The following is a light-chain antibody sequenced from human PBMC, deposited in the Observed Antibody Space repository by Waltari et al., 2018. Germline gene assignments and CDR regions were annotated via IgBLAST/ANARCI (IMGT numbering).Light chain of an antibody. J-gene: IGLJ2*01. CDR2: QDS. CDR3: QAWDSSNVV. CDR1: NLGAKY. Sequence: SYELTQPPSVSVSPGQPASIPCPGTNLGAKYACWYQQKPGQPPVLVIYQDSKRPSGIPERFSGSNSGNTATLTISGTQAMDEADYYCQAWDSSNVVFGGGTKLTVL. V-gene: IGLV3-1*01.